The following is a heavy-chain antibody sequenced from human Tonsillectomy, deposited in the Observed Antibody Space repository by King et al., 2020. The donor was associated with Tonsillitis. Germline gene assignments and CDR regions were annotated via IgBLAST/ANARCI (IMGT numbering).Heavy chain of an antibody. CDR1: GFTFDDYA. J-gene: IGHJ6*02. CDR2: ISWNSGSI. D-gene: IGHD2-2*01. Sequence: VQLVESGGGLVQPGRSLRLSCAASGFTFDDYAMHWVRQAPGKGLEWVSGISWNSGSIGYADSEKGRFTISRDNAKNSLYLQMNSLRTEDTALYYCAKPTRAANSYYYGMDVWGQGTTVTVSS. CDR3: AKPTRAANSYYYGMDV. V-gene: IGHV3-9*01.